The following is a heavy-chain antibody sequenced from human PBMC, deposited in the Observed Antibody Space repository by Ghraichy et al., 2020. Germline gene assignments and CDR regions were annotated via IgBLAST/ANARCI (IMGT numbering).Heavy chain of an antibody. D-gene: IGHD3-10*01. J-gene: IGHJ6*02. CDR2: INHSGST. CDR3: ARASMVRGVRAQYYYYGMDV. CDR1: GGSFSGYY. Sequence: GSLSLTCAVYGGSFSGYYWSWIRQPPGKGLEWIGEINHSGSTNYNPSLKSRVTISVDTSKNQFSLKLSSVTAADTAVDYCARASMVRGVRAQYYYYGMDVWGQGTTVTVSS. V-gene: IGHV4-34*01.